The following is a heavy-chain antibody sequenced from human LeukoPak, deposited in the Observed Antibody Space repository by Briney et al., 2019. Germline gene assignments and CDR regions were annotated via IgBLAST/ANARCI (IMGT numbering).Heavy chain of an antibody. J-gene: IGHJ4*02. CDR2: ISYDGSNK. CDR3: AKEYCSNSVCHSLDY. V-gene: IGHV3-30*18. CDR1: GFTFSSSG. D-gene: IGHD2-8*01. Sequence: GGSLRLSCAASGFTFSSSGMHWVSQAPGKELEWVAVISYDGSNKYYADSVKGRFTFSRDNSKNTLYLQMNSLRAEDTAVYYCAKEYCSNSVCHSLDYWGQGTLVTVSS.